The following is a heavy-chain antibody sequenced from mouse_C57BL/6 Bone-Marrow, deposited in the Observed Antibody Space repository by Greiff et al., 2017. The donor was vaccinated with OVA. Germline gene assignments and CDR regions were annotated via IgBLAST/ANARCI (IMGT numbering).Heavy chain of an antibody. Sequence: EVQLQQSGPELVKPGASVKISCKASGYTFTDYYMNWVKQSHGKSLEWIGDINPNNGGTSYNQKFKGKATLTVDKSSSTAYMELRSLTSEDSAVYYCARWRFTTVVAEGYFDVWGTGTTVTVSS. J-gene: IGHJ1*03. CDR1: GYTFTDYY. D-gene: IGHD1-1*01. CDR2: INPNNGGT. CDR3: ARWRFTTVVAEGYFDV. V-gene: IGHV1-26*01.